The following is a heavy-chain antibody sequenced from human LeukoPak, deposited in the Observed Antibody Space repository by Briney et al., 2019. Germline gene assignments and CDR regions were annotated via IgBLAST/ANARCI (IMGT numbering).Heavy chain of an antibody. V-gene: IGHV3-7*01. J-gene: IGHJ1*01. D-gene: IGHD3-22*01. CDR1: GFTFSNYW. CDR2: IKTDGSEK. Sequence: GGSLRLPGEGSGFTFSNYWRSWFGRPPGKGWKWWANIKTDGSEKYYVDSVKGRFTISRDNAKNSLYLQMNSLRAEDTAVYYCATYSSLNAREFQYWGQGTLVTVSS. CDR3: ATYSSLNAREFQY.